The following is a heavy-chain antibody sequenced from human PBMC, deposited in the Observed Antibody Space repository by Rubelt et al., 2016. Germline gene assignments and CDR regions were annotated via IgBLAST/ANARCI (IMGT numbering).Heavy chain of an antibody. J-gene: IGHJ6*02. CDR1: GFLFSSHW. Sequence: ASGFLFSSHWMSWVRQSPGKRLEWVSYISSPTGDIYYANSVKGRFTISRDNSKNTLYLQMNSLRAEDTAVYYCAKVGMTGTTFSYGMDVWGQGTTVTVSS. CDR3: AKVGMTGTTFSYGMDV. D-gene: IGHD1-7*01. CDR2: ISSPTGDI. V-gene: IGHV3-21*01.